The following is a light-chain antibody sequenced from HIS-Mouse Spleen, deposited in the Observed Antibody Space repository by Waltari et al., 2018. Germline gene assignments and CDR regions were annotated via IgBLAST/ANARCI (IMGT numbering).Light chain of an antibody. J-gene: IGLJ2*01. CDR3: CSYAGSSTLV. V-gene: IGLV2-23*01. Sequence: QSALTQPASVSGSPGQSITISCTGTSSDVGSYNFVSWYQQHPGKAPKPMIYEGSKRPSGVSNRFSGSKSGNTASLTISGLQAEDEADYYCCSYAGSSTLVFGGGTKLTVL. CDR2: EGS. CDR1: SSDVGSYNF.